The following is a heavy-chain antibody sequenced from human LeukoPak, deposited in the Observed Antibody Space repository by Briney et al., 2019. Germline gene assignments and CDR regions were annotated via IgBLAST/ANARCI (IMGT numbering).Heavy chain of an antibody. CDR1: GYTFTSYD. J-gene: IGHJ4*02. CDR3: ARSLGLFYGDYGY. Sequence: ASVKVSCKASGYTFTSYDINWVRQATGEGLGWMGWMNPNSGNTGYAQKFQGRVTMTRNTSISTAYMELSSLRSEDTAVYYCARSLGLFYGDYGYWGQGTLVTVSS. D-gene: IGHD4-17*01. CDR2: MNPNSGNT. V-gene: IGHV1-8*01.